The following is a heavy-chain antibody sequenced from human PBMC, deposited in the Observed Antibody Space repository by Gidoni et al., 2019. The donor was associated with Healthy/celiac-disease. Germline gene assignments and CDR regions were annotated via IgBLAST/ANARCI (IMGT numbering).Heavy chain of an antibody. V-gene: IGHV4-59*01. D-gene: IGHD6-13*01. CDR1: GGSISSYY. J-gene: IGHJ4*02. CDR3: ARDRSIAAAATGYFDY. CDR2: IYYSGST. Sequence: QVQLQESGPGLVKPSETLSLTCTVSGGSISSYYWSWIRQPPGKGLEWIGYIYYSGSTNYNPSLKSRVTISVDTSKNQFSLKLSSVTAADTAVYYCARDRSIAAAATGYFDYWGQGTLVTVSS.